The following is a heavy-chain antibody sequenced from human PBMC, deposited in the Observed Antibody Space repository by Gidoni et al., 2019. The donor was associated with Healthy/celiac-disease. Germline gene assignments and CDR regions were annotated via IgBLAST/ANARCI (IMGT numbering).Heavy chain of an antibody. D-gene: IGHD3-10*01. J-gene: IGHJ4*02. Sequence: QVQLVQSGAEVKKPGASVQVSCTASGYTFSSYYMHWVRQAPGQGLEWMGIINPSGGSTSYAQKFQGRVTMTRDTSTSTVYMELSSLRSEDTAVYYCARDGGYGSGSYPCGYWGQGTLVTVSS. V-gene: IGHV1-46*01. CDR2: INPSGGST. CDR1: GYTFSSYY. CDR3: ARDGGYGSGSYPCGY.